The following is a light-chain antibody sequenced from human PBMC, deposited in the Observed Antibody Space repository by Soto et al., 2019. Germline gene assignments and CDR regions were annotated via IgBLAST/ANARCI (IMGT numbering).Light chain of an antibody. J-gene: IGLJ2*01. V-gene: IGLV1-44*01. CDR1: SSNIETNT. CDR3: AVWDDSLSGMV. Sequence: QSVLTQPPSASGTPGQRVTISCSGSSSNIETNTVDWYQHLPGTAPKVLIFNNNQRPSGVPDRFSGSKSGTSASLAISVLQYEDEADYYCAVWDDSLSGMVFGGGTKLTVL. CDR2: NNN.